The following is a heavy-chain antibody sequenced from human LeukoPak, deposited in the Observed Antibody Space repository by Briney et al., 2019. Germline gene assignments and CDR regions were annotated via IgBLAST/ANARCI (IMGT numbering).Heavy chain of an antibody. CDR1: GFTFITYA. V-gene: IGHV3-30*04. D-gene: IGHD5-12*01. CDR2: ISDDGSNK. CDR3: GSSRGYSDYDSDY. Sequence: GGSLRLSCAASGFTFITYAMLWVGQAPGKGLEWVAVISDDGSNKYYADSVKGRFTSSRDNSKNTLYLQMSSLRPEDAAVYFCGSSRGYSDYDSDYWGQGTLVTVPS. J-gene: IGHJ4*02.